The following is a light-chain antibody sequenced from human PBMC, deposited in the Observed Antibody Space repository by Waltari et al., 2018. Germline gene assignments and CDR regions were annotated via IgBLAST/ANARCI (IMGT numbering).Light chain of an antibody. V-gene: IGLV2-14*03. Sequence: QSALTQPASVSGSPGQSITISCTGTSSDVGGYNYVSWYQQHPGKAPNLMIYAVTTRPSGVANRFSGSKSGNTASLTISGLQAEDEADYYCSSYTSSNTLGFGTGTKVTVL. CDR2: AVT. J-gene: IGLJ1*01. CDR3: SSYTSSNTLG. CDR1: SSDVGGYNY.